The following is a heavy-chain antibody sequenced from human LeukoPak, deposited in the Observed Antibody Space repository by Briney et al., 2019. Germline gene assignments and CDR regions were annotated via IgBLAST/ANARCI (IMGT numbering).Heavy chain of an antibody. CDR3: ARADAPPGSSGWSDAFDI. CDR2: MNPNSGNT. D-gene: IGHD6-19*01. Sequence: ASAKVSCKASGYTFTSYDINWVRQATGQGLEWMGWMNPNSGNTGYAQKFQGRVTITRNTSISTAYMELSSLRSEDTAVYYCARADAPPGSSGWSDAFDIWGQGTMVTVSS. V-gene: IGHV1-8*03. J-gene: IGHJ3*02. CDR1: GYTFTSYD.